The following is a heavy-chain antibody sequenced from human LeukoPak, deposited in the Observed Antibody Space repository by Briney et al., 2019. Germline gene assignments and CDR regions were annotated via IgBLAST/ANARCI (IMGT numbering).Heavy chain of an antibody. CDR1: GASMYSYF. V-gene: IGHV4-59*01. D-gene: IGHD3-16*01. Sequence: SETLSLTCSGSGASMYSYFGNCVRQAPGKGLEWLGYIYYTGTTDYNPSLKSRVTMSVDMSKNQYSLNLKPVTAADTAVYYCARSRGGGYNHFYMDVWGKGTTVTVSS. CDR2: IYYTGTT. CDR3: ARSRGGGYNHFYMDV. J-gene: IGHJ6*03.